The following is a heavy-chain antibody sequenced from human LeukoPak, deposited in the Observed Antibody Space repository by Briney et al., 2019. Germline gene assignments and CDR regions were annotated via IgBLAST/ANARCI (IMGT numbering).Heavy chain of an antibody. CDR1: GFTFSSYG. V-gene: IGHV3-33*01. D-gene: IGHD2-2*03. CDR2: IWYDGSNK. CDR3: ARGLDIVVVPAATVDY. Sequence: PGRSLRLSCAAAGFTFSSYGMHWVRQAPGRGLEWVAVIWYDGSNKYYADSVKGRFTISRDNSKNTLYLKMNSLRAEDTAVYYCARGLDIVVVPAATVDYWGQGTLVTVSS. J-gene: IGHJ4*02.